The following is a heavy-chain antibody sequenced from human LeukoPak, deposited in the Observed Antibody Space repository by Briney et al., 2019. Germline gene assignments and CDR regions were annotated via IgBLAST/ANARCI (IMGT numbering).Heavy chain of an antibody. CDR2: ISYDGSNK. CDR3: AKAIDY. Sequence: GGSLRLSCAASGFTFSSYGMHWVRQAPGKGLEWVAVISYDGSNKYYADSVKGRFTISRDNSKNTLYLQMNSLRAEDTAVYYCAKAIDYWGQGTLVTVSS. J-gene: IGHJ4*02. CDR1: GFTFSSYG. V-gene: IGHV3-30*18.